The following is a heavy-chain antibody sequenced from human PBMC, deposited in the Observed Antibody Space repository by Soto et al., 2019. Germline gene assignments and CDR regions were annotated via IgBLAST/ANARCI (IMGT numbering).Heavy chain of an antibody. J-gene: IGHJ5*02. D-gene: IGHD2-2*01. V-gene: IGHV1-18*01. CDR2: ISAYNGNT. CDR1: GYTFTSYG. Sequence: ASVKVSCKASGYTFTSYGISWVRQAPGQGLEWMGWISAYNGNTNYAQKLQGRVTMTTDTSTSTAYMELRSLRSDDTAVYYCARESGSLVVVPAEVWFDPWGQGTLVTAP. CDR3: ARESGSLVVVPAEVWFDP.